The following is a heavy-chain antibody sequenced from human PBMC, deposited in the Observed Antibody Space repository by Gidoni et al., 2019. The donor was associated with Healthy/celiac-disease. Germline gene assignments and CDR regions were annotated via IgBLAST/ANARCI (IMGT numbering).Heavy chain of an antibody. V-gene: IGHV1-69*02. J-gene: IGHJ4*02. CDR2: IIPSLGIA. D-gene: IGHD3-22*01. Sequence: QVQLVHSGAAVKKPGSSVTVSCKASGGPFSSYTISWVRQAPGQGLEWMGRIIPSLGIANYAQKFQGRVTITADKSTSTAYMELSSLRSEDTAVYYCARQYYYDSSGYYDYWGQGTLVTVSS. CDR1: GGPFSSYT. CDR3: ARQYYYDSSGYYDY.